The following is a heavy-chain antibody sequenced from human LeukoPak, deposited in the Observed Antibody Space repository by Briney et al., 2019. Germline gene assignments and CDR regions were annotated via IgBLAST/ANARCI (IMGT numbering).Heavy chain of an antibody. V-gene: IGHV3-33*06. CDR3: AKAGSSGYSSSWLDY. CDR1: GFTFSSYG. CDR2: IWYDGSNK. J-gene: IGHJ4*02. Sequence: GRSLRLSCAASGFTFSSYGMHWVRQAPGKGLEWVAVIWYDGSNKYYADSVKGRFAISRDNSKNTLYLQMNSLRAEDTAVYYCAKAGSSGYSSSWLDYWGQGTLVTVSS. D-gene: IGHD6-13*01.